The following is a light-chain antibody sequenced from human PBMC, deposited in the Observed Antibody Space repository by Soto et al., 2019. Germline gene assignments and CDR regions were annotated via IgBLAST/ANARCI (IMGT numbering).Light chain of an antibody. V-gene: IGKV3-15*01. CDR3: HQRSNWWT. CDR2: GAS. Sequence: EIVMTQSPGTLSVSPLEGATLSFRASQRIRNNLAWYQQKVGQAPRLLIYGASTRATGVPARFSGGGSGTEFTLTISSLQSEDFAVYYCHQRSNWWTFGQGTKVDIK. J-gene: IGKJ1*01. CDR1: QRIRNN.